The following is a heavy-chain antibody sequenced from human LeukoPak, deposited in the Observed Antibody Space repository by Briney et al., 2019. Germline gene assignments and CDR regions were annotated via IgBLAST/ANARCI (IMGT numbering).Heavy chain of an antibody. J-gene: IGHJ4*02. Sequence: GGSLRLSCAASGFTFDDYGISWVRQAPGKGLEWVSGINWNGGSTGYADSVKGRFTISRDNAKNSLYLQMNSLRAEDTALYYCARVKANYDSSGYYPWYLDYWGQGTLVTVSS. CDR1: GFTFDDYG. D-gene: IGHD3-22*01. CDR2: INWNGGST. V-gene: IGHV3-20*04. CDR3: ARVKANYDSSGYYPWYLDY.